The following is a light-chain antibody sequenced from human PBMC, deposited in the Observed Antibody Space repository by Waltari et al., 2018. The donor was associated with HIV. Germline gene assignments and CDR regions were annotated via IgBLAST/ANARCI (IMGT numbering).Light chain of an antibody. V-gene: IGLV3-25*03. CDR1: ALPKQY. Sequence: SSELTQPPSVSVSPGQTARITCFEEALPKQYVSWYQQKPGQAPVLLILKDTERPSGIPERFSGSSSGTTVTLNMSGVQAEDEADYYCHSSDSSAAYVFGNGTKVTVL. CDR3: HSSDSSAAYV. CDR2: KDT. J-gene: IGLJ1*01.